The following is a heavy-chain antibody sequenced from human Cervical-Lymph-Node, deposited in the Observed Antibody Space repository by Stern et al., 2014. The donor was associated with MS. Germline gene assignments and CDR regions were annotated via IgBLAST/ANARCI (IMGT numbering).Heavy chain of an antibody. J-gene: IGHJ4*02. D-gene: IGHD5-24*01. CDR2: VIPLFGTS. CDR3: ATDGEMTTIGLQY. V-gene: IGHV1-69*01. Sequence: QVQLGQSGAEVRKPGSSVRVSCKASGGTFSTHAFSWVRQAPGQGLECLGGVIPLFGTSHYAQNFQGRLTIFADESTSTAYMELTSLTSEDTAVYYCATDGEMTTIGLQYWGQGALVTVSS. CDR1: GGTFSTHA.